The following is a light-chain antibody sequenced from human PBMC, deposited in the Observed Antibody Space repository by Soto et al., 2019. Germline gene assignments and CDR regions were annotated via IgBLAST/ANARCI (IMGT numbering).Light chain of an antibody. CDR1: HDVSWN. V-gene: IGKV1-33*01. Sequence: DIQVSQSQSSLSVSVGARVTIACQSSHDVSWNLNWFQQKPGEAPKLLIYDASNLEREVPSRCSGSGSVTDFTLTISSLQPEAVATYYCQQYSSLLSFGGGTEVDLK. CDR2: DAS. CDR3: QQYSSLLS. J-gene: IGKJ4*01.